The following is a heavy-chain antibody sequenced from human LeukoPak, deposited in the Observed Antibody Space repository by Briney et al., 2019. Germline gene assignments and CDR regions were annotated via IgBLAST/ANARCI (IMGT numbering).Heavy chain of an antibody. V-gene: IGHV4-59*08. CDR3: ASQIAAAGGEYFQH. D-gene: IGHD6-13*01. CDR1: GGSIGSYY. J-gene: IGHJ1*01. Sequence: SGTLSLTCTVSGGSIGSYYWSWIRQPPGKGLEWIGYIYYSGSTNYNPSLKSRVTISVDTSKNQFSLKLSSVTAADTAVYYCASQIAAAGGEYFQHWGQGTLVTVSS. CDR2: IYYSGST.